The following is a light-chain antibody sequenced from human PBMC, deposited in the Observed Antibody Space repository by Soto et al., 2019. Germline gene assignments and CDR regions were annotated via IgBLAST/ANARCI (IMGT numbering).Light chain of an antibody. V-gene: IGLV3-21*04. J-gene: IGLJ1*01. CDR3: QVLDSSSDHPYV. CDR2: YDS. Sequence: SYELTQPPSVSVAPGKTARITCGGNNIGSKSVHGYQQKPGQAPVLVIYYDSYRPSGIPARFSGSHSGNTATLTISRVEAGDEADYYCQVLDSSSDHPYVFGTGTKLTVL. CDR1: NIGSKS.